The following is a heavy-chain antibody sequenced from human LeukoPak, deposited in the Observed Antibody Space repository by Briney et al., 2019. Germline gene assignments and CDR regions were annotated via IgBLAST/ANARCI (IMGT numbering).Heavy chain of an antibody. CDR2: ISGYSGNT. CDR1: GYTFTSSG. V-gene: IGHV1-18*01. Sequence: ASVKVSCKAAGYTFTSSGISWVRQAPGQGLEWMGWISGYSGNTNYAQKFQGRVSMTTDTSTSTAYLELRSLRSDDTALYYCAKPNTVRGVMAADYWGQGTLVTVSS. D-gene: IGHD3-10*01. CDR3: AKPNTVRGVMAADY. J-gene: IGHJ4*02.